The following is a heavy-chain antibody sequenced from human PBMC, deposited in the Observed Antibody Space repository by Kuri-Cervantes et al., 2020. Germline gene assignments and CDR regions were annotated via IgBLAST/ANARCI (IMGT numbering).Heavy chain of an antibody. D-gene: IGHD3-10*01. CDR1: GGTFSSYA. CDR3: AREGGSGTSFDWFDP. Sequence: SVKVSCKASGGTFSSYAISWVRQAPGQGLEWMGGIIPIFGTANYAQKFQGRVTITADESTSTAYMELSSLRSEDTAVYYCAREGGSGTSFDWFDPWGQGTLVTVSS. J-gene: IGHJ5*02. CDR2: IIPIFGTA. V-gene: IGHV1-69*13.